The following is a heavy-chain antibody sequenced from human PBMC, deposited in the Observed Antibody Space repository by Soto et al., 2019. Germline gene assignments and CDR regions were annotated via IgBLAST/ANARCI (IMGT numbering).Heavy chain of an antibody. CDR2: INPDNGNK. J-gene: IGHJ5*02. CDR3: AREQVPGAGGGWDWLAP. CDR1: GYTFTNHP. V-gene: IGHV1-3*01. D-gene: IGHD6-19*01. Sequence: QVQLVQSGAAMKKPGASVTLSCKASGYTFTNHPVHWVRQAPGERLEWMGWINPDNGNKRYSQNFQGRVTITRDTSAPTVYMELTRLRFEDTDVYSWAREQVPGAGGGWDWLAPWGQGSLVTVSS.